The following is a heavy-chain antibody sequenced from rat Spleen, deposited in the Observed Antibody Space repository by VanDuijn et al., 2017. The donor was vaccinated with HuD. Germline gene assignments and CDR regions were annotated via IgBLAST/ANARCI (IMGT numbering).Heavy chain of an antibody. V-gene: IGHV5S13*01. CDR3: ARHGGLRNWFAY. CDR1: GFIFSDYD. J-gene: IGHJ3*01. Sequence: EVQLVESGGGSVQPGRSLKISCVASGFIFSDYDMAWVRQAPTKGLEWIASISTGGDNIYYRDSGKGRFTISRDIAKNTQYLQMDSLRSEATATYYCARHGGLRNWFAYWGQGTLVTFSS. D-gene: IGHD1-11*01. CDR2: ISTGGDNI.